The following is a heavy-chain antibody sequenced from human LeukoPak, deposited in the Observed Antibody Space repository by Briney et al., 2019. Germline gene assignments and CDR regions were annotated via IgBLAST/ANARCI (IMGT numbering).Heavy chain of an antibody. CDR3: ARQTGSGLFILP. J-gene: IGHJ4*02. D-gene: IGHD3/OR15-3a*01. CDR1: GGSISSSSYY. CDR2: INHSGST. Sequence: SETLSLTCTVSGGSISSSSYYWGWIRQPPGKGLEWIGEINHSGSTNYNPSLKSRVTISVDTSKNQFSLKLSSVTAADTAVYYCARQTGSGLFILPGGQGTLVTVSS. V-gene: IGHV4-39*01.